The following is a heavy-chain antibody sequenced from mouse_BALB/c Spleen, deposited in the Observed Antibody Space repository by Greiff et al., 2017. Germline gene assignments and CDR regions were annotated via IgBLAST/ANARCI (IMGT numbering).Heavy chain of an antibody. CDR1: GYTFTSYT. CDR3: ARDYYGNYGGFAY. Sequence: VQLQQSAAELARPGASVKMSCKASGYTFTSYTMHWVKQRPGQGLEWIGYINPSSGYTEYNQKFKDKTTLTADKSSSTAYMQLSSLTSEDSAVYYCARDYYGNYGGFAYWGQGTLVTVSA. J-gene: IGHJ3*01. V-gene: IGHV1-4*02. D-gene: IGHD2-1*01. CDR2: INPSSGYT.